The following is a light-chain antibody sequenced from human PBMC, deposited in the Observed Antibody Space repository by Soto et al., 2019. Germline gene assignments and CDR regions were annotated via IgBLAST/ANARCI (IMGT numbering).Light chain of an antibody. CDR2: AAS. CDR1: QYISNY. J-gene: IGKJ4*01. CDR3: QQSWAVPLT. V-gene: IGKV1-39*01. Sequence: DIQMTQSPSSLSASVGDRVTITCRASQYISNYVNWYRQKPGEAPIXLIFAASSLQTGVAPRFSGSGSGTDLTITISSLLPEDFETYYCQQSWAVPLTFGGGTKVDIK.